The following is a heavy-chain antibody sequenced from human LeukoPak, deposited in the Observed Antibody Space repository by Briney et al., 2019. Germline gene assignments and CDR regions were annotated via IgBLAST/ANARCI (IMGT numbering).Heavy chain of an antibody. J-gene: IGHJ4*02. CDR1: GFTFSSYG. D-gene: IGHD5-12*01. Sequence: GGSLRLSCAASGFTFSSYGMHWVRQAPGKGLEWVALISYHGSNKYYADSVKGRFTISRDNSKNTLYLQMNSLRAEDTAVYYCARGPSGYHNTGGQGTLVTVSS. CDR3: ARGPSGYHNT. V-gene: IGHV3-30*03. CDR2: ISYHGSNK.